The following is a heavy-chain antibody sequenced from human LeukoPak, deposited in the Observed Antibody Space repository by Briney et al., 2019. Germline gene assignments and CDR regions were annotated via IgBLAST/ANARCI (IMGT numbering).Heavy chain of an antibody. CDR3: ARDRNYYDSGGDAFDI. J-gene: IGHJ3*02. Sequence: GGSLRLSCAASGFTFSDYYMSWIRQAPGKGLEWVSYISSSGSTIYYADSVKGRFTISRDNSKNTLYLQMNSLRAEDTAVYYCARDRNYYDSGGDAFDIWGQGTMVTVSS. CDR2: ISSSGSTI. D-gene: IGHD3-22*01. CDR1: GFTFSDYY. V-gene: IGHV3-11*04.